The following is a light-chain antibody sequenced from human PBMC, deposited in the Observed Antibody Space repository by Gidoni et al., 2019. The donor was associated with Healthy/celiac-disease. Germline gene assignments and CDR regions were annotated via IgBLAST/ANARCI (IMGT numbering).Light chain of an antibody. Sequence: DIVLTQSPGTLSLSPGERATLSCRASQSVSSSYLAWYQQKPGPAPRLLIYGASSRATGIPDRFSGSGSGTDVTLTISRLEPEDFAVYYCQQYGSSPPYTFGQGTKLEIK. CDR1: QSVSSSY. CDR2: GAS. J-gene: IGKJ2*01. CDR3: QQYGSSPPYT. V-gene: IGKV3-20*01.